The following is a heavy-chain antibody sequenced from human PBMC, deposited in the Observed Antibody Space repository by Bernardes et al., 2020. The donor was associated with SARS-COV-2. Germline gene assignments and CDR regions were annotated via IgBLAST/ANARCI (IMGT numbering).Heavy chain of an antibody. CDR3: ASGNYGDPPWHY. D-gene: IGHD4-17*01. CDR1: GYIFTRYA. Sequence: ASVKVSCKASGYIFTRYAMHWVRQAPGQRLECLGWINTDNGRTKYSQKFQGRVTMTRDTSASTAYMEMSSLRSEDTAVYYCASGNYGDPPWHYWGQGALVTVSP. V-gene: IGHV1-3*04. J-gene: IGHJ4*02. CDR2: INTDNGRT.